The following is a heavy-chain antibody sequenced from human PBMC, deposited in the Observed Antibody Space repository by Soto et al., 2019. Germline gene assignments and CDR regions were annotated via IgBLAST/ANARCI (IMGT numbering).Heavy chain of an antibody. J-gene: IGHJ4*02. V-gene: IGHV3-66*01. CDR3: ASPLSFPSSPGY. CDR2: INSGGST. Sequence: EVQLVESGGGLVQPGGSLRLSCAASGFTVSNTYMSWVRQAPGKGLEWVSVINSGGSTHYADSVKGRFTISRDNSKNTLYLQMNSLRVEDTAVYYCASPLSFPSSPGYWGQGTLVTVSP. CDR1: GFTVSNTY. D-gene: IGHD6-19*01.